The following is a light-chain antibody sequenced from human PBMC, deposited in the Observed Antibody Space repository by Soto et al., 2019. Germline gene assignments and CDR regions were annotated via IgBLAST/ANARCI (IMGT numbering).Light chain of an antibody. V-gene: IGLV1-40*01. CDR1: SSNIGAGYD. Sequence: QSVLTQPPSVSGAPGQRVTISCTGSSSNIGAGYDVHWYHQLPGTAPKLLVSTDNHRPSGVPDRLSASKSGAPASLAITGLQAEDEAHYYCQSYDKTLTAYVFGTGTKLTVL. J-gene: IGLJ1*01. CDR3: QSYDKTLTAYV. CDR2: TDN.